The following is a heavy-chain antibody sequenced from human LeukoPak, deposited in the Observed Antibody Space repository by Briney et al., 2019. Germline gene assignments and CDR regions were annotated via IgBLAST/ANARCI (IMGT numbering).Heavy chain of an antibody. CDR1: GYTFTSYD. CDR3: ARVTAMAVFDY. J-gene: IGHJ4*02. Sequence: ASVKVSCKASGYTFTSYDINWVRQATGQGLEWMGWMNPNSGNTSYAQKFQGRVTITRNTSISTAYMELSSLRSEDTAVYYCARVTAMAVFDYWGQGTLVTVSS. V-gene: IGHV1-8*03. CDR2: MNPNSGNT. D-gene: IGHD5-18*01.